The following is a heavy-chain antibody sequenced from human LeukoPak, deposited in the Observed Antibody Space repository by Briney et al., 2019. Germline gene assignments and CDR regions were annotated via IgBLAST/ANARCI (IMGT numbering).Heavy chain of an antibody. CDR3: ARDLGGSSWYPETKYFQH. V-gene: IGHV3-21*01. J-gene: IGHJ1*01. CDR1: GFTFSSYS. D-gene: IGHD6-13*01. Sequence: GGSLRLSCAASGFTFSSYSMNWVRQAPGKGLEWVSSISSSSSYIYYADSVKGRFTISRDNAKNSLYLQMNSLRAEDTAVYYCARDLGGSSWYPETKYFQHWGQGTLVTVSS. CDR2: ISSSSSYI.